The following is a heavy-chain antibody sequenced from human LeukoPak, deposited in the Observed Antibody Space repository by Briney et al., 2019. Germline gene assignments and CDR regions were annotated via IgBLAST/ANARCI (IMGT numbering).Heavy chain of an antibody. D-gene: IGHD2-2*01. CDR2: INPNSGGT. CDR3: ARGAGVVVPAAMVVGY. V-gene: IGHV1-2*02. J-gene: IGHJ4*02. Sequence: ASVKVSCKASGYTFTGYYMHWVRQAPGQGLEWMGWINPNSGGTNYAQKFQGRVTMTRGTSISTAYMELSRLRSDDTAVYYCARGAGVVVPAAMVVGYWGQGTLVTVSS. CDR1: GYTFTGYY.